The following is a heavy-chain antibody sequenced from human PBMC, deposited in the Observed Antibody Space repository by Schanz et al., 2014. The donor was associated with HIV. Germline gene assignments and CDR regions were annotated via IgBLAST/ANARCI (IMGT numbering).Heavy chain of an antibody. Sequence: EVQLVESGGGLVQPGGSLRLSCAVSGFTFSTYAMSWVRQAPGKGLEWVSGMRGSDDSTFYADSVKGRFTISRDNAKNTLYLQMNSLRAEDTAVYYCARETVNYYYGMDVWGQGTTVTVSS. D-gene: IGHD4-4*01. CDR3: ARETVNYYYGMDV. V-gene: IGHV3-23*04. CDR1: GFTFSTYA. CDR2: MRGSDDST. J-gene: IGHJ6*02.